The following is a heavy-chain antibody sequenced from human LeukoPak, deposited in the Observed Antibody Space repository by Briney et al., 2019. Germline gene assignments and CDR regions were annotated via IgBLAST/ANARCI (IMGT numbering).Heavy chain of an antibody. CDR1: GGSISSGGYY. D-gene: IGHD6-13*01. V-gene: IGHV4-31*03. CDR2: IYYSGST. CDR3: ARAAGYSSRSSWFDP. J-gene: IGHJ5*02. Sequence: SETLSLTCTVSGGSISSGGYYWSWIRQHPGKGLEWIGYIYYSGSTYYNPSLKSRVTMSVDTSKNQFSLKLSSVTAADTAVYYCARAAGYSSRSSWFDPWGQGTLVTVSS.